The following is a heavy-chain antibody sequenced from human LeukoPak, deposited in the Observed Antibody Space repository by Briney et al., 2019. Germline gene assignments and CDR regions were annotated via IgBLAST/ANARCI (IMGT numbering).Heavy chain of an antibody. Sequence: PSETLSLTCAVYGGSFSGYYWSWIRQPPGKGLEWIGEINHSGSTNYNPSLKSRVTISVDTSKNQFSLKLSSVTAADTAVYYCARRGDYDTYFYYYMDVWGKGTTVTVSS. CDR3: ARRGDYDTYFYYYMDV. CDR2: INHSGST. J-gene: IGHJ6*03. CDR1: GGSFSGYY. V-gene: IGHV4-34*01. D-gene: IGHD3-22*01.